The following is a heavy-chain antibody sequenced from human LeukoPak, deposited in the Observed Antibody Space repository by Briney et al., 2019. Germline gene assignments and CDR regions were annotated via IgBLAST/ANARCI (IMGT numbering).Heavy chain of an antibody. CDR3: ATKQWLAPPPDS. Sequence: PGGSLRLSCAASGFTFSKYWMLWVRPAQGKGLESVSRINTDGTVTTYADSVKGRFTVSRDNADNTMFLQMNSVRDEDTAVYYCATKQWLAPPPDSWGQGTPVTVSS. J-gene: IGHJ4*02. D-gene: IGHD6-19*01. CDR2: INTDGTVT. V-gene: IGHV3-74*01. CDR1: GFTFSKYW.